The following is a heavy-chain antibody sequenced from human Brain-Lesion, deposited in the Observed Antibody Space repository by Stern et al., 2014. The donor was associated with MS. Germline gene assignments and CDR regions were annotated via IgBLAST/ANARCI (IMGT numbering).Heavy chain of an antibody. D-gene: IGHD1-26*01. Sequence: HVQLVQSGAEVKKPGASVKVSCKVSGYTLTELSMHWVRPAPRKGLEWMGGFDPEDGETIYAQKFQGRVTMTEDTSTDTAYMELSSLRSGDPAVYYCATLSPGAGGNYYRHFDYWGQGTLVTVSS. V-gene: IGHV1-24*01. CDR2: FDPEDGET. CDR3: ATLSPGAGGNYYRHFDY. J-gene: IGHJ4*02. CDR1: GYTLTELS.